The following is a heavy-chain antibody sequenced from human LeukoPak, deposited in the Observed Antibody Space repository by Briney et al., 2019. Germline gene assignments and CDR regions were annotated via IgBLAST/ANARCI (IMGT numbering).Heavy chain of an antibody. Sequence: SETLSLTCTVSGGSISSYCWSWIRQPPGKGLEWIGYIYYSGSTNYNPSLKSRVTISVDASKNQFSLKLSSVTAADTAVYYRARGGDRYQALMDVWGKGTTVTVSS. CDR2: IYYSGST. D-gene: IGHD2-2*01. CDR1: GGSISSYC. CDR3: ARGGDRYQALMDV. V-gene: IGHV4-59*01. J-gene: IGHJ6*03.